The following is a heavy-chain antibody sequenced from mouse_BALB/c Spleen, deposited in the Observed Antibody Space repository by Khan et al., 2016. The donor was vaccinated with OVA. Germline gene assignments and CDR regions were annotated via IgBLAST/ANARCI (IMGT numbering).Heavy chain of an antibody. V-gene: IGHV3-2*02. J-gene: IGHJ4*01. CDR1: GYSITSDYA. CDR3: ARRDGYYGYAMDY. CDR2: ISYSGST. Sequence: EVQLVESGPGLVKPSQSLSLTCTVTGYSITSDYAWNWIRQFPGNKLEWMGYISYSGSTSYNPSLKSRISITRDTSKNQFFLQLNSVTTEDTATYYCARRDGYYGYAMDYWGQGTSVTVSS. D-gene: IGHD2-3*01.